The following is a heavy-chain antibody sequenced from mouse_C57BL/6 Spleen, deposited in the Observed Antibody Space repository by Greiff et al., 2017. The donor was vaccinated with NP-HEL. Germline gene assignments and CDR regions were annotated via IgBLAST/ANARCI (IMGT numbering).Heavy chain of an antibody. CDR1: GFTFSSYT. CDR2: ISGGGGNT. J-gene: IGHJ2*01. CDR3: ARPFTTVVAFDY. V-gene: IGHV5-9*01. Sequence: EVMLVESGGGLVKPGGSLKLSCAASGFTFSSYTMSWVRQTPEKRLEWVATISGGGGNTYYPDSVKGRFTISRDNAKNTLYLQMSSLRSEDTALYYCARPFTTVVAFDYWGQGTTLTVSS. D-gene: IGHD1-1*01.